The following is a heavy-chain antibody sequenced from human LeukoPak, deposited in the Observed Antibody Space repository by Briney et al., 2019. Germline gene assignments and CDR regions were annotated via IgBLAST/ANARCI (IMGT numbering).Heavy chain of an antibody. CDR2: MNPNSGNA. Sequence: GASVKVSCKASGYTFTSYDINWVRQATGQGLEWMGWMNPNSGNAGYAQKFQGRVTMTRNTSISTAYMELSSLRSEDTAVYYCARAAIHGIVEATTLGYWGQGTLVTVSS. J-gene: IGHJ4*02. CDR3: ARAAIHGIVEATTLGY. CDR1: GYTFTSYD. D-gene: IGHD1-26*01. V-gene: IGHV1-8*01.